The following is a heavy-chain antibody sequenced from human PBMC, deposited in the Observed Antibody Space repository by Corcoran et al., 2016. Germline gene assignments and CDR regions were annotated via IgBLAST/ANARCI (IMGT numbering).Heavy chain of an antibody. D-gene: IGHD3-3*01. CDR2: IKSKTDGGTT. Sequence: EVQLVESGGGLVKPGGSLRLSCAASGFTFSNAWMNWVRQAPGKGLEWVGRIKSKTDGGTTDYAAPVKGRFTISRDDSKNTLYLQMNSLKTEDTAVDYCTTRSPLRFLEGAPPLYGMDVWGQGTTVTVSS. CDR1: GFTFSNAW. J-gene: IGHJ6*02. V-gene: IGHV3-15*07. CDR3: TTRSPLRFLEGAPPLYGMDV.